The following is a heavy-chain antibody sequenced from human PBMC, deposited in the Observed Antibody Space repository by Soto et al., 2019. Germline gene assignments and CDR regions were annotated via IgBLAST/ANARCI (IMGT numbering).Heavy chain of an antibody. J-gene: IGHJ6*02. Sequence: QVQVVQSGAEVKKPGSSVKVSCKVSGDTFTNFAISWVRQAPGQGFEWMGGIIPMFDTPHYAQNFRGRVTITADGATTTAYMELNSLRSADTAVYYCAAGGHNDGYNYYHGMDVWGQGTTVTVS. CDR2: IIPMFDTP. D-gene: IGHD5-18*01. V-gene: IGHV1-69*19. CDR1: GDTFTNFA. CDR3: AAGGHNDGYNYYHGMDV.